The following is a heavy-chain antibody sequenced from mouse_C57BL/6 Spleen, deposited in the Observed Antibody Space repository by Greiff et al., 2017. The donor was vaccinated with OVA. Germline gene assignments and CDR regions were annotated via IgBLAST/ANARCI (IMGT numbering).Heavy chain of an antibody. Sequence: EVQLHQSGPELVKPGASVKISCKASGYTFTDYYMNWVKQSHGKSLEWIGDINPNNGGTSYNQKFKGKATLTVDKSSSTAYMELRSLTSEDSAVYYGAELVPFAYWGQGTLVTVSA. CDR2: INPNNGGT. CDR3: AELVPFAY. D-gene: IGHD4-1*01. V-gene: IGHV1-26*01. J-gene: IGHJ3*01. CDR1: GYTFTDYY.